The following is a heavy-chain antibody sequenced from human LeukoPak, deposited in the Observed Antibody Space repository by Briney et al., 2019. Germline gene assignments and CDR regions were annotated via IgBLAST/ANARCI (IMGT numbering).Heavy chain of an antibody. Sequence: GGSLRLSCAASGFTFSDYYMSWIRQAPGKGLEFISYISSSGSTIYYADSVKGRFTISRDNVKNSLFLQMNTLRAEDTAVYYCARTTTVCFDYWGQGTLVTVFS. CDR3: ARTTTVCFDY. J-gene: IGHJ4*02. D-gene: IGHD4-17*01. V-gene: IGHV3-11*01. CDR2: ISSSGSTI. CDR1: GFTFSDYY.